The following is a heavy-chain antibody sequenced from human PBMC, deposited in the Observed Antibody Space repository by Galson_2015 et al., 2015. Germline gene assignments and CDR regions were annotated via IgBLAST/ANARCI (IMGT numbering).Heavy chain of an antibody. CDR1: GYTFTSYY. D-gene: IGHD1-26*01. CDR3: AREAVEGSGSNDWFDP. V-gene: IGHV1-46*01. Sequence: SVKVSCKASGYTFTSYYMHWVRQAPGQGLEWMGIINPSGGSTSYAQRFRGRVTMTRDTSTTTVYMELSSLRSEDTAVYYCAREAVEGSGSNDWFDPWGQGTLVTVSS. CDR2: INPSGGST. J-gene: IGHJ5*02.